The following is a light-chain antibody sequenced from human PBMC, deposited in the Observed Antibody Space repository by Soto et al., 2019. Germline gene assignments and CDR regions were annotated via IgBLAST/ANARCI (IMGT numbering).Light chain of an antibody. CDR2: KAS. CDR1: QTISSW. CDR3: QHYNSYSEA. V-gene: IGKV1-5*03. J-gene: IGKJ1*01. Sequence: DIQMTQSPSTLSGSVGDRVTITCRASQTISSWLAWYQQKPGKAPKLLIYKASTLKSGVPSRFSGSGSGTEFTLTISSLQPDDFATYYSQHYNSYSEAFGQGTKVDSK.